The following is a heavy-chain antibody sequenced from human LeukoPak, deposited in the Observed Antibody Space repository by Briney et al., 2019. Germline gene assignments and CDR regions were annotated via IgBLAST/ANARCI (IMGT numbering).Heavy chain of an antibody. V-gene: IGHV1-69*04. CDR3: ATEPSRSYSFDHLDF. J-gene: IGHJ4*02. Sequence: SVKVSCKTSGGTLNNYAISWVRQAPGQGLEWMGRVVPMFGIRNYPQTFRGRVNITADKATNTVYMELRSLRAEDTAIYYCATEPSRSYSFDHLDFWGLGTPVTVSS. CDR2: VVPMFGIR. D-gene: IGHD5-12*01. CDR1: GGTLNNYA.